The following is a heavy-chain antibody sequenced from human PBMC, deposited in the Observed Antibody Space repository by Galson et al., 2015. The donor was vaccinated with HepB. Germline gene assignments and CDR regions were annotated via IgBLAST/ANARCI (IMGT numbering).Heavy chain of an antibody. D-gene: IGHD2-15*01. CDR1: GYTFTSYA. CDR3: AREGLDSAPGRYYYGMDV. J-gene: IGHJ6*02. CDR2: INAGNGNT. V-gene: IGHV1-3*01. Sequence: SVKVSCKASGYTFTSYAMHWVRQAPGQRLEWMGWINAGNGNTKYSQKFQGRVTITRDTSASTAYMELSSLRSEDTAVYYCAREGLDSAPGRYYYGMDVWGQGTTVTVSS.